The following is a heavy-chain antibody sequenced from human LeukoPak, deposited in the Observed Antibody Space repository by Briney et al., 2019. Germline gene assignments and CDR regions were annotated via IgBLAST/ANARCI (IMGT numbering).Heavy chain of an antibody. J-gene: IGHJ4*02. Sequence: GESLRLSCAASGFTFSDYVMIWVCQAPGKGLEWVSYISSSSSTIYYADSVKGRFTISRDNAKNSLYLQMNSLRAEDTAVYYCARDTAMAPFDYWGQGTLVTVSS. D-gene: IGHD5-18*01. V-gene: IGHV3-48*01. CDR2: ISSSSSTI. CDR1: GFTFSDYV. CDR3: ARDTAMAPFDY.